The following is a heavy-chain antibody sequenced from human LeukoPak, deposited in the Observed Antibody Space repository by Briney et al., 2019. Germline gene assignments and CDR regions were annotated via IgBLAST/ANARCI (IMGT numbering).Heavy chain of an antibody. CDR1: GGSISSSSYY. CDR3: ARILGRLFDY. D-gene: IGHD7-27*01. Sequence: PETLSLTCTVSGGSISSSSYYWGWIRQPPGKGLEWIGSIYYSGSTYYKPSLKSRVTISVDTSKNQFSLKLSSVTAADTAVYYCARILGRLFDYWGQGTLVTVSS. J-gene: IGHJ4*02. V-gene: IGHV4-39*01. CDR2: IYYSGST.